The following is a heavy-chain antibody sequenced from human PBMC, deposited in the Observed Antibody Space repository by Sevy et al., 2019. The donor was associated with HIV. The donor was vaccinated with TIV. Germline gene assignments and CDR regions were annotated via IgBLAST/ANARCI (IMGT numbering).Heavy chain of an antibody. CDR3: ARAVYSSGWYGELDAEYFQH. J-gene: IGHJ1*01. CDR1: GFTFSSYS. Sequence: GESLKISCAASGFTFSSYSMNWVRQAPGKGLEWVSSISSSSSYIYYADSVKGRFTISRDNAKNSLYLQMNSLRAEDTAVYYCARAVYSSGWYGELDAEYFQHWGQGTLVTVSS. D-gene: IGHD6-19*01. V-gene: IGHV3-21*01. CDR2: ISSSSSYI.